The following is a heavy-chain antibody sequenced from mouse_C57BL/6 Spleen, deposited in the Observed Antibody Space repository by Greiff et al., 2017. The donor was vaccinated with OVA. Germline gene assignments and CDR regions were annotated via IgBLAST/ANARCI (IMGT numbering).Heavy chain of an antibody. CDR3: ARSYGYDYWYFDV. V-gene: IGHV1-61*01. CDR1: GYTFTSYW. D-gene: IGHD2-2*01. Sequence: QVQLQQPGAELVRPGSSVKLSCKASGYTFTSYWMDWVKQRPGQGLEWIGNIYPSDSETHYNQKFKDKATLTVDKSSSTAYMQLSSLTSEDSAVYYCARSYGYDYWYFDVWGTGTTVTVSS. J-gene: IGHJ1*03. CDR2: IYPSDSET.